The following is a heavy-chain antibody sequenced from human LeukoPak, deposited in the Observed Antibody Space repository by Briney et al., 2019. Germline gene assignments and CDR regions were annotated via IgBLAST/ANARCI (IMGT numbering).Heavy chain of an antibody. V-gene: IGHV4-4*02. CDR1: GGSISSSNW. CDR3: ARVPGHAAMAGDY. CDR2: IYHSGST. D-gene: IGHD5-24*01. Sequence: PSETLSLTCAVSGGSISSSNWWSWVRQPPGKGLEWIGEIYHSGSTNYNPSLKSRVTISVDKSKNQFSLKLSSVTAADTAVYYCARVPGHAAMAGDYWGQGTLVTVSS. J-gene: IGHJ4*02.